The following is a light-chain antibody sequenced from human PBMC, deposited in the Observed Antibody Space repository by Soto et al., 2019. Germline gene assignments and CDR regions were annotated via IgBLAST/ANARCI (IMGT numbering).Light chain of an antibody. Sequence: DIVLTQSPATLSLSPGDRATLSCRASQSVSSYLAWYQQKPGQAPRLLIYDASNRATGIPARFSGSGSGTDFTLTISSLEPEDVAVYYCQQRSKWPPLTFGGGTKVEIK. CDR1: QSVSSY. V-gene: IGKV3-11*01. J-gene: IGKJ4*01. CDR2: DAS. CDR3: QQRSKWPPLT.